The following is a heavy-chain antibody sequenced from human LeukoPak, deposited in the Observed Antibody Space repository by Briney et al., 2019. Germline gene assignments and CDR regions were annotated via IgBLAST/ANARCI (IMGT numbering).Heavy chain of an antibody. V-gene: IGHV1-18*01. CDR1: GGTLSSYA. CDR3: ARGDRLVVRGLIGPSDH. J-gene: IGHJ4*02. Sequence: VASVKVSCKASGGTLSSYAISWARQAPGQGLEWMGWISAYNGNTKYAQKLQGRVTITTETSTTTAYMELRSLTSDDTAVYYCARGDRLVVRGLIGPSDHWGQGTLVTVSS. CDR2: ISAYNGNT. D-gene: IGHD3-10*01.